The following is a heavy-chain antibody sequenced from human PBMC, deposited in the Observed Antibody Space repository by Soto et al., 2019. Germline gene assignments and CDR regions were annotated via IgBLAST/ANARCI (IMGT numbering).Heavy chain of an antibody. CDR3: ARGGDGNNIGGYYYYGMDV. Sequence: SVKVSCKASGGTFSSYAISWVRQAPGQGLEWMGGIIPIFGTANYAQKFQGRVTITADESTSTAYMELSSLRSEDTAVYYCARGGDGNNIGGYYYYGMDVWGQGTTVTVSS. J-gene: IGHJ6*02. CDR1: GGTFSSYA. D-gene: IGHD5-12*01. CDR2: IIPIFGTA. V-gene: IGHV1-69*13.